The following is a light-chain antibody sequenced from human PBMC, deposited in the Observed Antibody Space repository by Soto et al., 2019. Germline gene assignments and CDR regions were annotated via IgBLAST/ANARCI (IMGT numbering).Light chain of an antibody. J-gene: IGKJ2*01. Sequence: DIQLTQSPSSLSASVRDRVTITCRASQSISSSLNWYQQKPGKAPKLLIYAAFSLQSGVPSRFSGSGHGTDFTLTISSPQPEDFATYYCQQSYNTPYTFGQGTNLEIK. CDR1: QSISSS. V-gene: IGKV1-39*01. CDR3: QQSYNTPYT. CDR2: AAF.